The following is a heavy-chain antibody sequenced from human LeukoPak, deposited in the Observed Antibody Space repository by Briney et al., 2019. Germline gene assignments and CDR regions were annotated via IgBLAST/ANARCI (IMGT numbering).Heavy chain of an antibody. CDR1: LDSTTSNF. CDR2: IHRSGSP. CDR3: ATLEIGDYYFDY. J-gene: IGHJ4*02. D-gene: IGHD3-16*01. Sequence: SSETLSLTCTVSLDSTTSNFWSWVRQPPGKGLEWIGEIHRSGSPNYNPSLQSRVTISVDTSKNHFSLRLSSVTAADTAVYYCATLEIGDYYFDYWGQGTLVTVSS. V-gene: IGHV4-4*08.